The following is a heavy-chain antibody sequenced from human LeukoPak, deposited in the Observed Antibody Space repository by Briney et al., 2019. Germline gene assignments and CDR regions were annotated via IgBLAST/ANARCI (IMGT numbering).Heavy chain of an antibody. CDR1: GYTFTSYY. D-gene: IGHD3-10*01. Sequence: ASVKVSCKASGYTFTSYYMHWVRQAPGQGLEWMGIINPSGGSTSYAQKFQGRVTMTRDTSTSTVYMELSSLRSEDTAVYYCASAPGPYGSGGYWPGSSYYYYGMDVWGQGTTVTVSS. J-gene: IGHJ6*02. CDR3: ASAPGPYGSGGYWPGSSYYYYGMDV. CDR2: INPSGGST. V-gene: IGHV1-46*01.